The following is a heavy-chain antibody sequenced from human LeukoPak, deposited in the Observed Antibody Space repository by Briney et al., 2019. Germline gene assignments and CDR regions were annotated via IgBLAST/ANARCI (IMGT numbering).Heavy chain of an antibody. J-gene: IGHJ4*02. CDR3: ARAPMTTVSRFDY. V-gene: IGHV3-7*01. CDR2: IKQDGSEK. D-gene: IGHD4-17*01. CDR1: GFTFSSYW. Sequence: GGSLRLSCAASGFTFSSYWMTWVRQAPGRGLEWVANIKQDGSEKYYVDSVKGRFTISRDNAENSLYLQMNSLRAEDTAVYYCARAPMTTVSRFDYWGQGTLVTVSS.